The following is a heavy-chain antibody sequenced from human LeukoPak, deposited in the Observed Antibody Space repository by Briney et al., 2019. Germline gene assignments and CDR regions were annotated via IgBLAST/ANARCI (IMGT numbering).Heavy chain of an antibody. V-gene: IGHV3-43*01. CDR2: ISWDGGST. CDR3: AKDMSRAGEQQPFDY. CDR1: GFTFDDYT. Sequence: PGGSLRPSCAASGFTFDDYTMHWVRQAPGKGLEWVSLISWDGGSTYYADSVKGRFTISRDNSKNSLYLQMNSLRTEDTALYYCAKDMSRAGEQQPFDYWGQGTLVTVSS. D-gene: IGHD6-13*01. J-gene: IGHJ4*02.